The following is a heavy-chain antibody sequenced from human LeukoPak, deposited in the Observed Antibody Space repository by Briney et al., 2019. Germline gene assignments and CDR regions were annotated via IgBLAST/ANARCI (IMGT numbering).Heavy chain of an antibody. V-gene: IGHV3-20*04. CDR2: ITWNGGRT. J-gene: IGHJ4*02. CDR3: ARGGPYFYNSGTKGVDFDY. Sequence: PGGTLRLSCAASGFTFDDHGMSWVRQAPGKGLEWVSVITWNGGRTAYADSVKGRFTISRDNAKNSLYLQMNSLRAEDTAVYYCARGGPYFYNSGTKGVDFDYWGQGTLVTVSS. D-gene: IGHD3-10*01. CDR1: GFTFDDHG.